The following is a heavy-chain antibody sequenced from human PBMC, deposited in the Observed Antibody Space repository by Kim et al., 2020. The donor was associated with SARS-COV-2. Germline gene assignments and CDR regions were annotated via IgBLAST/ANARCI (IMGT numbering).Heavy chain of an antibody. CDR2: IYYSGST. V-gene: IGHV4-39*01. CDR1: GGSISSSSYY. CDR3: ARHVVAFRGYYYGSGSHNWFDP. D-gene: IGHD3-10*01. Sequence: SETLSLTCTVSGGSISSSSYYWGWIRQPPGKGLEWIGSIYYSGSTYYNPSLKSRVTISVDTSKNQFSLKLSSVTAADTAVYYCARHVVAFRGYYYGSGSHNWFDPWGQGTLVTVSS. J-gene: IGHJ5*02.